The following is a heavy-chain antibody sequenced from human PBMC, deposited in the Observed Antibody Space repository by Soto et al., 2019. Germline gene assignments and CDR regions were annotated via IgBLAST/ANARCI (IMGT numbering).Heavy chain of an antibody. CDR1: GGSISSSSYY. CDR3: ARAVRFGELTRPRYYFDY. V-gene: IGHV4-39*01. J-gene: IGHJ4*02. CDR2: IYYSGST. Sequence: PSETLSLTCTVSGGSISSSSYYWGWIRQPPGKGLEWIGSIYYSGSTYYNPSLKSRVTISVDTSKNQFSLKLSSVTAAVTAVYYCARAVRFGELTRPRYYFDYWGQGTLVTVSS. D-gene: IGHD3-10*01.